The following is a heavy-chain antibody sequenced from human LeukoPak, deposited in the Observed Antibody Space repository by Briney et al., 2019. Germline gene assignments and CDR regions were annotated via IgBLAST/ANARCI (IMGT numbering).Heavy chain of an antibody. CDR1: GFTFSRYS. CDR2: ISSSSSYI. Sequence: GMSLRLSCAASGFTFSRYSMNWVRQAPGKGLEWVSSISSSSSYIYDADSVKGRFTISRDNAKNSLYLQMNSLRAEDTAVYYCARVARYYDSSGYYFGAFDIWGQGTMVTVSS. V-gene: IGHV3-21*04. J-gene: IGHJ3*02. D-gene: IGHD3-22*01. CDR3: ARVARYYDSSGYYFGAFDI.